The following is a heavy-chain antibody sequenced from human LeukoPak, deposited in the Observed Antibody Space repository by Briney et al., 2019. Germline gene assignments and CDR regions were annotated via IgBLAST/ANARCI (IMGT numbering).Heavy chain of an antibody. Sequence: ASVKVSCKAFGYTFTSYGISWVRQAPGQGLEWMGWISAYNGNTNYAQKLQGRVTMTTDTSTSTAYMELRSLRSDDTAVYYCARDLIQLLTYYYYYGMDVWGQGTMVTVSS. V-gene: IGHV1-18*01. CDR1: GYTFTSYG. CDR2: ISAYNGNT. D-gene: IGHD5-24*01. J-gene: IGHJ6*02. CDR3: ARDLIQLLTYYYYYGMDV.